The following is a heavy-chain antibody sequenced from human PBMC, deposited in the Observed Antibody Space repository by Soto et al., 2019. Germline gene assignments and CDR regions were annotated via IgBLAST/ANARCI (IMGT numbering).Heavy chain of an antibody. CDR3: ARDGDVNTGFGKDY. Sequence: PGGSLRLSCAASGLTFSSYGMHWVRQAPGKGLEWVAFIWHDGGNKFYAESVKGRFTISRDNSKNTLYLQMTSLSAEDTAMYYCARDGDVNTGFGKDYWGQGTLVTSPQ. CDR1: GLTFSSYG. D-gene: IGHD3-16*01. J-gene: IGHJ4*02. CDR2: IWHDGGNK. V-gene: IGHV3-33*01.